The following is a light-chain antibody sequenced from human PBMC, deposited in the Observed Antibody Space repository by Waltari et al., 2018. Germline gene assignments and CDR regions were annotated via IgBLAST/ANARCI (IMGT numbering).Light chain of an antibody. J-gene: IGLJ2*01. CDR1: SSDIGDYTF. CDR2: EVI. CDR3: SSYGGRNNLI. V-gene: IGLV2-8*01. Sequence: QSALTQPPSASGSPGQSVTISCTGTSSDIGDYTFVSWYQQHPGKAPKLMIYEVIKRPSGVPDRFSGSKSGYTASLTVSVLQAEDEAEYYCSSYGGRNNLIFGGGTKLTVL.